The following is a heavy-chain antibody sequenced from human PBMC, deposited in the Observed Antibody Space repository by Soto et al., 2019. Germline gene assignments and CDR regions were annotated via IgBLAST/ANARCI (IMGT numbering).Heavy chain of an antibody. D-gene: IGHD2-15*01. CDR3: ARDVVSGWFDP. Sequence: SETLSLTCTVSGGSISSYYWSWIRQPPGKGLEWIGYIYYSGSTNYNPSLKSRVTISVXXXXXXFXLXLSXXTAADTAVYYCARDVVSGWFDPWGQGTLVTVSS. J-gene: IGHJ5*02. V-gene: IGHV4-59*01. CDR1: GGSISSYY. CDR2: IYYSGST.